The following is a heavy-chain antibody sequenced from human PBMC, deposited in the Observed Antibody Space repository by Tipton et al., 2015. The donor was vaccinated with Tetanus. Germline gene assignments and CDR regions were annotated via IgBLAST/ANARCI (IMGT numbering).Heavy chain of an antibody. CDR3: ARDRVGGAGKNCDY. CDR1: GFTFSSYG. V-gene: IGHV3-33*01. D-gene: IGHD3-16*01. Sequence: SLRLSCAASGFTFSSYGMHWVRQAPGKGLEWVAVIWYDGSSKYYADSVKGRFTISRDNFKNTLYLQMNSLRAEDTAVYYCARDRVGGAGKNCDYWGQGTLVTVSS. CDR2: IWYDGSSK. J-gene: IGHJ4*02.